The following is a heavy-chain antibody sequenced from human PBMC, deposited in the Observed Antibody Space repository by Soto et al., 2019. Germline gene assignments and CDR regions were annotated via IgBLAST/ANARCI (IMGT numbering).Heavy chain of an antibody. CDR3: ARIRYDILTGYFSFDY. V-gene: IGHV2-70*11. CDR2: IDWDDDK. J-gene: IGHJ4*02. Sequence: GSGPTLVNPTQTLTLTCTFSGFSLSTSGMCVSWIRQPPGKALEWLARIDWDDDKYYSTSLKTRLTISKDTSKNQVVLTMTNMDPVDTATYYCARIRYDILTGYFSFDYWGQGTLVTVSS. D-gene: IGHD3-9*01. CDR1: GFSLSTSGMC.